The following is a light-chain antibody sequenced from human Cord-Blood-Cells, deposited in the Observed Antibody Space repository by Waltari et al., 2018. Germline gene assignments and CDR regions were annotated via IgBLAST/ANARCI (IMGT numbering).Light chain of an antibody. Sequence: QSALTQPASVSGSSAPSITISCTGTSSDVGSYKLVSWYQQHPGTPPKLMIYEGSTRPSGVSNRFSGYKSGTTASLTISGLQAEDEADYYCCSYAGSVVFGGGTKLTVL. CDR2: EGS. V-gene: IGLV2-23*01. CDR1: SSDVGSYKL. J-gene: IGLJ2*01. CDR3: CSYAGSVV.